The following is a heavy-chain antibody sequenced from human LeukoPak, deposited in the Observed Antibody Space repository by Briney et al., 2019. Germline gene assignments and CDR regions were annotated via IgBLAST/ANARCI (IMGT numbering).Heavy chain of an antibody. CDR3: ARVREGSWNFDY. Sequence: PSETLSLTCAVYGGSFSGYYWSWIRQPAGKGLEWIGLIYTSGSGNYNPSLKSRVTISVDTSKNQFSLKLNSVTAADTAVYYCARVREGSWNFDYWGQGTLVTVSS. J-gene: IGHJ4*02. D-gene: IGHD6-13*01. CDR1: GGSFSGYY. V-gene: IGHV4-59*10. CDR2: IYTSGSG.